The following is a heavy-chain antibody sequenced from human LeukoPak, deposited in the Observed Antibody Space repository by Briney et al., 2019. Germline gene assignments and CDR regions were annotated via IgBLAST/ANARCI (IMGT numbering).Heavy chain of an antibody. CDR2: MYASGTT. J-gene: IGHJ4*02. D-gene: IGHD3-10*01. V-gene: IGHV3-53*01. Sequence: GGSLRLSCAASGFIVSNNYMSWVRQAPGKGLEWVSVMYASGTTYYADSVKGRFTISRDDSKNTIYLQMNSLRVDDTAVYYCAREWYYGYWGQGTLVTVSS. CDR3: AREWYYGY. CDR1: GFIVSNNY.